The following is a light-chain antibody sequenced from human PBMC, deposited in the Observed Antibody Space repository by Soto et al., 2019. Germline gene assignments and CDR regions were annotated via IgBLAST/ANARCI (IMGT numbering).Light chain of an antibody. Sequence: QSVLTQPASVSGSPGQSITISCTGTSSDVGGYNYVSWYQQHPGKAPKLMIYDVSNRPSGVSNRFSGSKSGNTASLTISGLQAEDEAYYYCRSYTSSSTSVFGTGTQVTVL. CDR1: SSDVGGYNY. J-gene: IGLJ1*01. V-gene: IGLV2-14*01. CDR3: RSYTSSSTSV. CDR2: DVS.